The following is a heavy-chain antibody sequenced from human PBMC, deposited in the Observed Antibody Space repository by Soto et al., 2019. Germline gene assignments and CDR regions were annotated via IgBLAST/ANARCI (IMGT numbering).Heavy chain of an antibody. D-gene: IGHD6-19*01. CDR1: GGSISSSSYY. Sequence: SETLSLTCTVSGGSISSSSYYWGWIRQPPGKGLEWIGSIYYSGSTYYNPSLRSRVTISVDTSKNQFSLKLSSVTAADTAVYYCARRRYSSGWYDYWGQGTLVTVSS. J-gene: IGHJ4*02. CDR2: IYYSGST. V-gene: IGHV4-39*01. CDR3: ARRRYSSGWYDY.